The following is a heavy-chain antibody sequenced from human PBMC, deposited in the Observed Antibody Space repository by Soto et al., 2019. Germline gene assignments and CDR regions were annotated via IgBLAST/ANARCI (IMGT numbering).Heavy chain of an antibody. J-gene: IGHJ6*02. CDR1: GFSLSTSGVG. CDR2: IYWDDDK. V-gene: IGHV2-5*02. D-gene: IGHD2-21*02. Sequence: SGATLVNPTQTLTLTCTFSGFSLSTSGVGVGWIRQPPGKALEWLALIYWDDDKRYSPSLKSRLTITKDTSKNQVVLTMTNIEPVDTATYYCAHSRCGGDCLQSYSSHYYYGMDVWGQGTTVTVS. CDR3: AHSRCGGDCLQSYSSHYYYGMDV.